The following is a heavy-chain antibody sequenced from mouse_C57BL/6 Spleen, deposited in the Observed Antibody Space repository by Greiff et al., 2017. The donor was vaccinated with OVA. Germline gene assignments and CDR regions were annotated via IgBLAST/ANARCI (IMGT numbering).Heavy chain of an antibody. CDR3: ARGGFITPSMDY. CDR2: ISDGGSYT. CDR1: GFTFSSYA. V-gene: IGHV5-4*03. D-gene: IGHD1-1*01. Sequence: VKVVESGGGLVKPGGSLTLSCAASGFTFSSYAMSWVRQTPEKRLEWVATISDGGSYTYYPDNVKGRFTISRDNAKNNLYLQMSHLKYEDTAMYYCARGGFITPSMDYWGQGTSVTVSA. J-gene: IGHJ4*01.